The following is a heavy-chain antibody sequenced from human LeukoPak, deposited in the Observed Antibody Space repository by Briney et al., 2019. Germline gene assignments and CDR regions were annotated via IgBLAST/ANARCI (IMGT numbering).Heavy chain of an antibody. CDR1: GYTFSGSF. Sequence: ASVRVSCTAPGYTFSGSFMHWVRQAPGQGLEWMGWIKPNSAGTRYAQKFQGRFTMTRDTSINTAYMELSWLTSDDTAVYYCARGGIHGETYFDYWGQGTLVTVSS. V-gene: IGHV1-2*02. D-gene: IGHD5-24*01. CDR2: IKPNSAGT. J-gene: IGHJ4*02. CDR3: ARGGIHGETYFDY.